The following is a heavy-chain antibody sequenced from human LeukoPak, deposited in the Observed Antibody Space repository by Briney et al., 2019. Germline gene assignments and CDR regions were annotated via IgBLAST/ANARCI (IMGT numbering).Heavy chain of an antibody. CDR2: IIPVLNIT. D-gene: IGHD5-18*01. J-gene: IGHJ6*02. Sequence: ASVQVSCKTSGGTFSTSAITWVRQAPGQGLEWMGRIIPVLNITTYAQRFQGRVTITADTSTSTVYMELNSLRSEETAVYYCARDQGLTAPPPYGLDVWGQGTTVIVSS. CDR3: ARDQGLTAPPPYGLDV. CDR1: GGTFSTSA. V-gene: IGHV1-69*04.